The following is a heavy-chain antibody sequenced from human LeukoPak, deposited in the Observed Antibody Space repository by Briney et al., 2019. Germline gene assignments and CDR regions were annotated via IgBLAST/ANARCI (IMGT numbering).Heavy chain of an antibody. CDR3: ARDLRQSSSWYWFDP. CDR2: INPNSGGT. J-gene: IGHJ5*02. D-gene: IGHD6-13*01. CDR1: GYTFTGYY. V-gene: IGHV1-2*06. Sequence: EASVKVSCKASGYTFTGYYMHWVRQAPGQGLEWMGRINPNSGGTNYAQKFQGRVTMTRDTSISTAYMELSRLRSDDTAVYYCARDLRQSSSWYWFDPWGQGTLVTVSS.